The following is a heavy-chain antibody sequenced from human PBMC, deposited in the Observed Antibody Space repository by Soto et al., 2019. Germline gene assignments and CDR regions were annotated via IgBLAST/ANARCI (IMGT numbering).Heavy chain of an antibody. D-gene: IGHD4-17*01. J-gene: IGHJ4*02. CDR2: IYWDDDK. Sequence: QITLKESGPTLVKPTQTLTLTCTFSGFSLRNSGVGVGWIRQPPGKALEWLALIYWDDDKRYSPSLKSRLTITKDTSKNQAVLTMTTMDPVDTATYYCAHLTTGGFYFDYWGQGTLVTVSS. CDR1: GFSLRNSGVG. CDR3: AHLTTGGFYFDY. V-gene: IGHV2-5*02.